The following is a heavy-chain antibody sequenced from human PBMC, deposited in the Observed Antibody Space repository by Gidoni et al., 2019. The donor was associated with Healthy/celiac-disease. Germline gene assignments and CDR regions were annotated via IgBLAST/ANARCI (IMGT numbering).Heavy chain of an antibody. Sequence: EVQLVESGGGLVKPGGSLRLSCAASGFTFSSYSMNWVRQAPGKGLEWVSSISSSSSYIYYADSVKGRFTISRDNAKNSLYLQMNSLRAEDTAVYYCARYGDYSEGLDYWGQGTLVTVSS. V-gene: IGHV3-21*01. CDR3: ARYGDYSEGLDY. CDR1: GFTFSSYS. D-gene: IGHD4-17*01. J-gene: IGHJ4*02. CDR2: ISSSSSYI.